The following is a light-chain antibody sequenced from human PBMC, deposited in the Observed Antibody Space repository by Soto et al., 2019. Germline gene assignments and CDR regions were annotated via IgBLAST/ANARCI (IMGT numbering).Light chain of an antibody. V-gene: IGKV3-11*01. CDR2: DAS. CDR3: QQRADWPAT. Sequence: DIEMTQSPATLSVSPGEGATLSCRASQSVGSDLAWYQQKPGQAPRLLIFDASNRATGIPARFSGSGSGTDFTLTISSLEPEDFAVYYCQQRADWPATFGPGTKVDI. J-gene: IGKJ3*01. CDR1: QSVGSD.